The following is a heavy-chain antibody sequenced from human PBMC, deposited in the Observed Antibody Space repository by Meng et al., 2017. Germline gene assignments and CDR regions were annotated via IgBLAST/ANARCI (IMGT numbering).Heavy chain of an antibody. V-gene: IGHV3-33*01. D-gene: IGHD6-13*01. CDR3: ARTHIAAAGTPLYFDY. CDR1: GFTFSSYG. Sequence: GESLKISCAASGFTFSSYGMHWVRQAPGKGLEWVAVIWYDGRNKYYADSVKGRFTISRDNSKNTLYLQMNSLRAEDTAVYYCARTHIAAAGTPLYFDYWGQGTLVTVSS. CDR2: IWYDGRNK. J-gene: IGHJ4*02.